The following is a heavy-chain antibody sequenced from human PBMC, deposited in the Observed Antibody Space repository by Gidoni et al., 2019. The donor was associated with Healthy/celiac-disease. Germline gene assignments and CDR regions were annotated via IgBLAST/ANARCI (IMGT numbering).Heavy chain of an antibody. CDR1: GFPFGDYA. J-gene: IGHJ4*02. D-gene: IGHD3-22*01. CDR2: IRSKAYGGTT. Sequence: VQLVESGGGLVKPGRSLRLSCTASGFPFGDYAMTWFRQAPGKGLAWVGFIRSKAYGGTTEYAASVKGRFTISRDDSKSIAYLQMNSLKTEDTAVYYCTRGVSYYYDSSGYYEVSYYFDYWGQGTLVTVSS. CDR3: TRGVSYYYDSSGYYEVSYYFDY. V-gene: IGHV3-49*05.